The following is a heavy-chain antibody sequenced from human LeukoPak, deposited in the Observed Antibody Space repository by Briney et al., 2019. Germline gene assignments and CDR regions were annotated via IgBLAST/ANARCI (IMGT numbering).Heavy chain of an antibody. CDR3: AKGSTALLGKNWFDP. J-gene: IGHJ5*02. Sequence: PGGSLRLSCAASGFTFSSYAMSWVRQAPGKGLEWVSGISGSGGSTYYTDSMKGRFTISRDNSKNTLYLQMNSLRAEDTAVYYCAKGSTALLGKNWFDPWGQGTLVTVSS. D-gene: IGHD5-18*01. V-gene: IGHV3-23*01. CDR2: ISGSGGST. CDR1: GFTFSSYA.